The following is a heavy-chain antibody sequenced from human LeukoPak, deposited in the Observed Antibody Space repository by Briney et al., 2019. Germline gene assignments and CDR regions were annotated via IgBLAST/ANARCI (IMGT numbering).Heavy chain of an antibody. CDR2: INPNSGGT. V-gene: IGHV1-2*02. D-gene: IGHD5-24*01. Sequence: GASVKVSCKASGYTFTGYYMHWVRQAPGQGLEWMGWINPNSGGTNYAQKFQGGVTMTRDTSISTAYMELSRLRSDDTAVYYCAREPVEMATITYDYWGQGTLVTVSS. CDR1: GYTFTGYY. CDR3: AREPVEMATITYDY. J-gene: IGHJ4*02.